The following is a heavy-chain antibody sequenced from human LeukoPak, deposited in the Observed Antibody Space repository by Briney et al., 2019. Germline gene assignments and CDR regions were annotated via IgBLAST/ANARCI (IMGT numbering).Heavy chain of an antibody. Sequence: PGGSLRLSCAASGFTFSNFAMSWVRQAPGKGLEWVGFIRSKAYGGTTEYAASVKGRFTISRDDSKSIAYLQMNSLKTEDTAVYYCTRGEYYWGQGTLVTVSS. CDR1: GFTFSNFA. CDR3: TRGEYY. V-gene: IGHV3-49*04. CDR2: IRSKAYGGTT. J-gene: IGHJ4*02.